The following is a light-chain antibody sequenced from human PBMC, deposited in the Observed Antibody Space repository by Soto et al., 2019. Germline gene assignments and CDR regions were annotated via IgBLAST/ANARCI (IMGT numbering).Light chain of an antibody. CDR1: ESLFGF. CDR2: GVS. CDR3: QPYNDWPFV. Sequence: EIVMTQSPATLSASPGESVSLSCRASESLFGFLAWYQQKPGQAPRLLIYGVSTKATGVPARFSGSGSAADFTLTISSVQSDDSAVYYCQPYNDWPFVFGQGTKLEI. J-gene: IGKJ2*01. V-gene: IGKV3-15*01.